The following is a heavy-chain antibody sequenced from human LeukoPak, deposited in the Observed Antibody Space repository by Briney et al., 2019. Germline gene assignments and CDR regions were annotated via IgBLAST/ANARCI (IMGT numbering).Heavy chain of an antibody. CDR2: IRQDGSDK. J-gene: IGHJ4*02. V-gene: IGHV3-7*03. Sequence: GGSLRLSCAASGFSFNNYWMSWVRQAPGKGLEWVASIRQDGSDKYYVGSVKGRFTMSRDNAKNSLNLQMNSLRAEDTAMYYCARWGQYISSWSLDYWGQGTLVTVSS. D-gene: IGHD6-13*01. CDR1: GFSFNNYW. CDR3: ARWGQYISSWSLDY.